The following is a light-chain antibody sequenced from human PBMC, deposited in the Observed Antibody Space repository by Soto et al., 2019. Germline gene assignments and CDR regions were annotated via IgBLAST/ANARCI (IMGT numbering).Light chain of an antibody. CDR3: LRYNAFSQT. Sequence: DIQMTQSPSTLSASVGDRVTITCRASQSMNDWLAWFQQKPGKAPKVLIYDASILQSGVPSRFSGSGSGTEFTLTIDGLQPDDVATYYCLRYNAFSQTFCQGTKVEL. V-gene: IGKV1-5*01. CDR1: QSMNDW. CDR2: DAS. J-gene: IGKJ1*01.